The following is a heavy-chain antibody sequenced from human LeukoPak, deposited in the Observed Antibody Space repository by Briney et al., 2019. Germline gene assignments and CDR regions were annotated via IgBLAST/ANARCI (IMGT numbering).Heavy chain of an antibody. D-gene: IGHD1/OR15-1a*01. Sequence: PGGSLRLSCAASGFTFSSYSMNWVRQAPGKGLEWVSSISSSSSYIYYADSVKGRFTISRDNAKNSLYLQMNSLRAEDTAVYCCARDGIGSTNNLDYWGQGTLVTVSS. CDR3: ARDGIGSTNNLDY. J-gene: IGHJ4*02. CDR2: ISSSSSYI. CDR1: GFTFSSYS. V-gene: IGHV3-21*01.